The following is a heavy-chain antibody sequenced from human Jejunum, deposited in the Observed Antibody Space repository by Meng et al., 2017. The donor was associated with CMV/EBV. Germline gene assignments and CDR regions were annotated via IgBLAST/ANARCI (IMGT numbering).Heavy chain of an antibody. V-gene: IGHV2-5*02. CDR3: ARTGSYDNFLDS. CDR1: GFSVKPRGVA. D-gene: IGHD3-9*01. CDR2: IYWDDDK. J-gene: IGHJ4*02. Sequence: QITFKEFGPPPVQPTQTPPLTCTFSGFSVKPRGVAVGWIRQPPGKALECLALIYWDDDKRYSPSLKSRLTITRDSSRNQVVLTMTNMHPVDTATYFCARTGSYDNFLDSWGQGILVTVSS.